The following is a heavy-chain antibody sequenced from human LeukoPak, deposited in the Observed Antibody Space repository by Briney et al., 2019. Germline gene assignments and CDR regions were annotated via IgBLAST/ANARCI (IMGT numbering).Heavy chain of an antibody. J-gene: IGHJ4*02. CDR1: GFTFSSCG. D-gene: IGHD4-17*01. Sequence: GGSLKISCAASGFTFSSCGMHWVRQAPGKGLEWVAVIWYDGSNKYYADSVKGRFTISRDNSKNTLYLQMNSLRAEDTAVYYCARGDLYGDYVILDWGQGTLVTVSS. CDR2: IWYDGSNK. V-gene: IGHV3-33*01. CDR3: ARGDLYGDYVILD.